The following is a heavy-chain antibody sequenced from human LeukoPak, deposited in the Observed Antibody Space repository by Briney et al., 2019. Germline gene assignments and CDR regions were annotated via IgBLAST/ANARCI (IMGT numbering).Heavy chain of an antibody. D-gene: IGHD4-17*01. CDR1: GYTLTELS. CDR3: ATVAVTRYNNWFDP. V-gene: IGHV1-24*01. Sequence: ASVKVSCKVSGYTLTELSMHWVRQAPGKGLEWMGGFDPEDGETIYAQKFQGRVTMTEDTSTDTAYMELSSLRSEDTAEYYCATVAVTRYNNWFDPWGQGTLVTVSS. CDR2: FDPEDGET. J-gene: IGHJ5*02.